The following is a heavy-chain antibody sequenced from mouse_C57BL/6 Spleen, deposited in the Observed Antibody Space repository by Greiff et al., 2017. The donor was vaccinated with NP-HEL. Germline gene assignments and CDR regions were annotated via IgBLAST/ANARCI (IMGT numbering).Heavy chain of an antibody. Sequence: VQRVESGPELVKPGASVKLSCKASGYTFTSYDINWVKQRPGQGLEWIGWIYPRDGSTKYNEKFKGKATLTVDTSSSTAYMELHSLTSEDSAVYFWARCGSTWYFDVWGTGTTVTVSS. CDR3: ARCGSTWYFDV. V-gene: IGHV1-85*01. J-gene: IGHJ1*03. CDR2: IYPRDGST. D-gene: IGHD1-1*01. CDR1: GYTFTSYD.